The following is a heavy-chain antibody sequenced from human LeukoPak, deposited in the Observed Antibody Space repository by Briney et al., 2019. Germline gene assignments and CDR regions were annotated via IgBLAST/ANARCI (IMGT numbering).Heavy chain of an antibody. CDR3: AKDSLEAAGNFDY. V-gene: IGHV3-43*02. Sequence: GGSLRLSCAASGFTFDDYAMHWVRQAPGKGLEWLALISGDGDSTYYADSVKGRFAISRDNRKYSLYLQMNSLRTEDTAFYYCAKDSLEAAGNFDYWGQGTLVTVSS. J-gene: IGHJ4*02. CDR1: GFTFDDYA. D-gene: IGHD6-13*01. CDR2: ISGDGDST.